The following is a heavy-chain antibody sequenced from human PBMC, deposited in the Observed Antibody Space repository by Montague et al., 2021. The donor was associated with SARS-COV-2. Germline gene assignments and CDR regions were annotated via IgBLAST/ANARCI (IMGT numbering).Heavy chain of an antibody. J-gene: IGHJ2*01. CDR2: NYSSGTT. Sequence: SETLSLTCAVSGISITSRNWWSWVRHPPGKVLELLGDNYSSGTTHYHSSLQRRATMSFDKSNNQVLLSLTSVTAADTAIYYCGTGLYWYFDLWGHGTLVTVSS. D-gene: IGHD7-27*01. V-gene: IGHV4-4*02. CDR1: GISITSRNW. CDR3: GTGLYWYFDL.